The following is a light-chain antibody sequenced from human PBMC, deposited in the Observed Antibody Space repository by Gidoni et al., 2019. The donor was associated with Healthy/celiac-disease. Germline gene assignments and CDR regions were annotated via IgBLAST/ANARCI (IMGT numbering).Light chain of an antibody. J-gene: IGLJ2*01. CDR3: QVWDIISDHPVV. CDR2: DDS. Sequence: YVLTQPPSVSVAQGQTARITGGGNNIGSKSVHWCQQKPGQAPVLVVYDDSYRPSGIPERFSGSNSGNTATLTISRFEAGDEAAYDCQVWDIISDHPVVFGGGTKLTVL. CDR1: NIGSKS. V-gene: IGLV3-21*02.